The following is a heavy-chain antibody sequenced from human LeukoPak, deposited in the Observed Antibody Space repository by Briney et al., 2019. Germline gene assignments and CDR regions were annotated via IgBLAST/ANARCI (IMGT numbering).Heavy chain of an antibody. D-gene: IGHD2-8*01. Sequence: ASVKVSCKASGYTFTSYHMHWVRQAPGQGREWMGQINLSGGSTTYAQKFQGRVTMTRDTSTSTVYMELSSLRSEDTAVYYCASDYVDDIPMIKDYWGQGTLVTVSS. V-gene: IGHV1-46*01. CDR3: ASDYVDDIPMIKDY. J-gene: IGHJ4*02. CDR2: INLSGGST. CDR1: GYTFTSYH.